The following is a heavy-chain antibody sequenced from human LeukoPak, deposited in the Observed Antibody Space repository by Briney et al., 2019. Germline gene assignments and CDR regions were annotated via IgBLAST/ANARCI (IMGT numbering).Heavy chain of an antibody. D-gene: IGHD1-26*01. CDR3: ARVASGSYYVLDY. J-gene: IGHJ4*02. CDR1: GFTFSSYD. V-gene: IGHV3-48*03. CDR2: ISGSGSTI. Sequence: QAGGSLRLSCAVSGFTFSSYDMNWVRQAPGKGLEWVSYISGSGSTIYYADSVKGRLTISRDNAKNSLYLQMSSRRAEDTAVYYCARVASGSYYVLDYWGRGTLVTVSS.